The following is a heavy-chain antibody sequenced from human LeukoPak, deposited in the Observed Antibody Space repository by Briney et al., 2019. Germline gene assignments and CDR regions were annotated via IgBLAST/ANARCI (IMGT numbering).Heavy chain of an antibody. Sequence: GGSLRLSCAASGFTLSNYVMSWVRQAPGKGQEWVSGISGSGDTTYYADSVKGRFTISRDNSKNTLYLQMNSLRAEDTAVYYCAKGRGLIIPLDYWGQGTLVTVSS. V-gene: IGHV3-23*01. CDR1: GFTLSNYV. CDR2: ISGSGDTT. J-gene: IGHJ4*02. CDR3: AKGRGLIIPLDY. D-gene: IGHD3-10*01.